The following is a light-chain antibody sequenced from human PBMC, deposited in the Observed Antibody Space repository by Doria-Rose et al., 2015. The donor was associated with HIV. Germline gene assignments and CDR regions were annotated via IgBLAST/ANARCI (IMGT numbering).Light chain of an antibody. CDR1: QSTGSF. Sequence: DIQVTQSPSSLSASVGDRVTITCRASQSTGSFLNWYQQKPGKAPKLLIYAASSLQSGVPSRFSGSGPGTDFTLTISSLQPEDFATYFCQQSYSTPPTFGGGTKVEIK. CDR2: AAS. J-gene: IGKJ4*01. V-gene: IGKV1-39*01. CDR3: QQSYSTPPT.